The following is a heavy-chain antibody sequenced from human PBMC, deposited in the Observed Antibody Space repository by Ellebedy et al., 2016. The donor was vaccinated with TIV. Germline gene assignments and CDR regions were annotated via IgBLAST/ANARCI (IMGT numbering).Heavy chain of an antibody. CDR3: ARGEVTLYYYGMDV. J-gene: IGHJ6*02. CDR2: IYYSGST. CDR1: GGSISSYY. Sequence: MPSETLSLTCTVSGGSISSYYWSWIRQPPGKGLEWIGYIYYSGSTNYNPSLNSRVTISVDTSKNQFSLKLSSVTAADTAVYYCARGEVTLYYYGMDVWGQGTTVTVSS. V-gene: IGHV4-59*01.